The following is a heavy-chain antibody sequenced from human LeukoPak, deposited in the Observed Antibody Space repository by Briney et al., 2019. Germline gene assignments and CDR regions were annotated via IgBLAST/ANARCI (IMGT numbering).Heavy chain of an antibody. CDR1: GGFFSGYY. V-gene: IGHV4-34*01. CDR3: ARDFLTYGGWYANAYYYGMDV. D-gene: IGHD6-19*01. CDR2: INHSGST. Sequence: SETLSLTCAVYGGFFSGYYWSWIRQPPGKGLEWIGEINHSGSTNYNPSLKSRVTISVDTSKNQFSLKLSSVTAADTAVYYCARDFLTYGGWYANAYYYGMDVWGQGTTVTVSS. J-gene: IGHJ6*02.